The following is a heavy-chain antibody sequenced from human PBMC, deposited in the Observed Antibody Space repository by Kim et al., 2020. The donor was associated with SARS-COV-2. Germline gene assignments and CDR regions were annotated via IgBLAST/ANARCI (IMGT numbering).Heavy chain of an antibody. V-gene: IGHV3-21*06. CDR1: GFTFSTYS. CDR2: ISSSSSYI. CDR3: ARGDSSSWRYAGAYYYGMDV. D-gene: IGHD6-13*01. Sequence: GGSLRLSCAVSGFTFSTYSMNWVRQAPGKGLEWVSSISSSSSYIYYADSVKGRFTISRDNPKNLLYLQMTSLRAEDTAVYYCARGDSSSWRYAGAYYYGMDVWGPGTTVTVSS. J-gene: IGHJ6*02.